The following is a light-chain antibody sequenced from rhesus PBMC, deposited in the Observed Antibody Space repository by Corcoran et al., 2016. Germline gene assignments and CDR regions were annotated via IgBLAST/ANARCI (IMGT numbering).Light chain of an antibody. CDR2: KAS. V-gene: IGKV1-74*01. Sequence: DIQMTQSPSSLSASVGDRVTITCRTSENVKKYLNWYQQKTGKAPKLLIYKASTLQSGVPSRFSVSGSGTDYTFTISSLQSEDVATYYCHHNYSTPFTFGPGTKLDIK. J-gene: IGKJ3*01. CDR1: ENVKKY. CDR3: HHNYSTPFT.